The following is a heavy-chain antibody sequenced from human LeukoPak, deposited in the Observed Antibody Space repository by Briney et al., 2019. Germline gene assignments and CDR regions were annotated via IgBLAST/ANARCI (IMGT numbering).Heavy chain of an antibody. J-gene: IGHJ5*01. CDR3: AKSSLPVTTGYHWFDS. CDR1: GFTFGSYA. D-gene: IGHD4-17*01. V-gene: IGHV3-23*01. CDR2: ISDSGDST. Sequence: GGXXXXXCAASGFTFGSYAMSWVRQAPGKGLEWVSGISDSGDSTDYVDSVKGRFTISRDNSKNTLYLQMNRLRAEDTAVYYCAKSSLPVTTGYHWFDSWGQGTLVIVSS.